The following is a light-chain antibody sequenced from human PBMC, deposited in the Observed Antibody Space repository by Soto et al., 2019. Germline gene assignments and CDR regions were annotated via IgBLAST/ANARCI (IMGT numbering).Light chain of an antibody. V-gene: IGKV3-20*01. CDR2: GAS. CDR1: QSVSRSY. Sequence: EIVLTQSPGTLSLSPGERATLSCRASQSVSRSYLAWYQQKPGQAPRLFIYGASSRATGIPDRFSGSGSGTDFTLTINRLEPEDFAVYYCQQYGSSPQTFGQGTKVDI. CDR3: QQYGSSPQT. J-gene: IGKJ1*01.